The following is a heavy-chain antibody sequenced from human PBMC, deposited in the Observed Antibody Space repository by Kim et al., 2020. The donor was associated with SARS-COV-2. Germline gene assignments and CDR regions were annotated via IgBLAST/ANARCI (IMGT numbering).Heavy chain of an antibody. CDR3: ARNLVGDTDLGP. V-gene: IGHV3-30*03. CDR1: GFTLSSHV. Sequence: GGSLRLSCAASGFTLSSHVMHWVRQAPGKGLEWVALISYEGSTQKYTDSVKGRFTVSRDNSKNTLFLQMYSLRPEDTAVYYCARNLVGDTDLGPWGQGTLVTVSS. J-gene: IGHJ5*02. CDR2: ISYEGSTQ. D-gene: IGHD1-26*01.